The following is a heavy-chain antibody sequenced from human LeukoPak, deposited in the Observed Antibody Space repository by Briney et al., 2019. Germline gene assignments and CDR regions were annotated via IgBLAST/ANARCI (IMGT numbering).Heavy chain of an antibody. J-gene: IGHJ4*02. D-gene: IGHD1-7*01. CDR2: IWYDGTNI. CDR1: GFTFNNYG. Sequence: GGSLRLSCAASGFTFNNYGMHWVRQAPGKGLEWVAVIWYDGTNIYYTDSVKGRFTISRDNSKNTLDLQMNSLRAEDPAVYTCAKDGGTSVGDYFHSWGQGTLVTVSS. CDR3: AKDGGTSVGDYFHS. V-gene: IGHV3-33*03.